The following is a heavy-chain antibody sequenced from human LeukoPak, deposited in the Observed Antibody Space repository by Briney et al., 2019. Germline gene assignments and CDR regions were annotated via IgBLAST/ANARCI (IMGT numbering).Heavy chain of an antibody. Sequence: GGSLRLSCAASGFTFSSYAMSWVRHAPGKGLEWVSAISGSGGSTYYADSVKGRFTISRDNSKNTLYLQMNSLRAEDTAVYYCAKDSRITMIVVVISRPPDYWGQGTLVTVSS. CDR2: ISGSGGST. V-gene: IGHV3-23*01. J-gene: IGHJ4*02. CDR3: AKDSRITMIVVVISRPPDY. D-gene: IGHD3-22*01. CDR1: GFTFSSYA.